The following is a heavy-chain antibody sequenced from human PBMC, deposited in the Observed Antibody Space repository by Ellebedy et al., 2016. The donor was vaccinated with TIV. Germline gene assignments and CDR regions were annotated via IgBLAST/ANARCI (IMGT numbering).Heavy chain of an antibody. CDR1: GYTFTSYY. CDR3: ARQEAPYYYYYGMDV. CDR2: INPSGGST. V-gene: IGHV1-46*04. J-gene: IGHJ6*02. Sequence: ASVKVSCKASGYTFTSYYIHWVRQAPGQGLEWMGIINPSGGSTSYAQKLQGRVTMTRDTSTSTVYMELSSLRSEDTAVYYCARQEAPYYYYYGMDVWGQGTTVTVSS.